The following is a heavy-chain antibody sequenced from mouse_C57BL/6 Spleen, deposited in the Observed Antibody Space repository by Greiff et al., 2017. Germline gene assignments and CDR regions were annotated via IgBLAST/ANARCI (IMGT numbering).Heavy chain of an antibody. D-gene: IGHD2-12*01. J-gene: IGHJ4*01. Sequence: QVQLQQSGADLARPGASVTMSCKASGYTFTSYTMHWVKQRPGQGLEWIGYINPSSGYTKYNQKFKDKATLTDDKSSSTAYMQLSSLTSEDSAVYYCARERDYSVYAMDYWGQGTSVTVSS. V-gene: IGHV1-4*01. CDR3: ARERDYSVYAMDY. CDR2: INPSSGYT. CDR1: GYTFTSYT.